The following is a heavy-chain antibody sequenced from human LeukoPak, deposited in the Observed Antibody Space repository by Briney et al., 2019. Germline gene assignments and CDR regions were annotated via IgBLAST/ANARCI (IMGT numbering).Heavy chain of an antibody. V-gene: IGHV4-4*07. Sequence: SETLSLTCTVSGGSTSSYYWSWIRQPAGKGLEWIGRIYTSGSTNYNPSLKSRVTMSVDTSKNQFSLKLSSVTAADTAVYYCARSTWRYDILTGYYKGAFDIWGQGTVVTVSS. CDR2: IYTSGST. CDR3: ARSTWRYDILTGYYKGAFDI. CDR1: GGSTSSYY. D-gene: IGHD3-9*01. J-gene: IGHJ3*02.